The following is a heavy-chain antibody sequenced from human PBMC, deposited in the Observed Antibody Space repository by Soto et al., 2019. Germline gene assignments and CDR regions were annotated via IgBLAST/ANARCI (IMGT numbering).Heavy chain of an antibody. CDR2: IGSTGTTT. J-gene: IGHJ3*01. D-gene: IGHD3-9*01. CDR1: GFTFNIYA. V-gene: IGHV3-23*01. CDR3: ATVARYDDFDV. Sequence: QPGGSLRLSCEASGFTFNIYAMTWVRQAPGKGLEWVSNIGSTGTTTYYADSVKGRFAISRDNSKSTLYLQMNSLRAEDTAVYYCATVARYDDFDVWGQGTMVTVSS.